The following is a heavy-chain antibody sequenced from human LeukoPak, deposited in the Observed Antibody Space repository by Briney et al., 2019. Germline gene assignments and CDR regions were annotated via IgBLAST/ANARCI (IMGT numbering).Heavy chain of an antibody. V-gene: IGHV3-33*06. D-gene: IGHD4-23*01. CDR3: AKANDYGGNSFFDY. CDR2: IWYDGSNK. Sequence: GGSLRLSCAASGFTFSSYGMHWVRQAPGKGLEWVAVIWYDGSNKYYADSVKGRFTISRDNSKNTLYLQMNSLRAEDTAVYYCAKANDYGGNSFFDYWGQGTLVTVSS. J-gene: IGHJ4*02. CDR1: GFTFSSYG.